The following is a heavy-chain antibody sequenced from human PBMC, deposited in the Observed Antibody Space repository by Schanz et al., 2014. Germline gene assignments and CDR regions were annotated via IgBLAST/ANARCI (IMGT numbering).Heavy chain of an antibody. CDR3: AKDPSHGDYDYYFDY. CDR2: ISHSGGSK. Sequence: EVKLVESGGGAVRPGGSLRLSCAASGFTLSSYWMHWVRQVPGKGLEWVSSISHSGGSKYYADSVKGRFTISRDNSENTLYLQMNSLRAEDTAVYYCAKDPSHGDYDYYFDYWGQGTLVTVSS. D-gene: IGHD3-22*01. V-gene: IGHV3-23*04. J-gene: IGHJ4*02. CDR1: GFTLSSYW.